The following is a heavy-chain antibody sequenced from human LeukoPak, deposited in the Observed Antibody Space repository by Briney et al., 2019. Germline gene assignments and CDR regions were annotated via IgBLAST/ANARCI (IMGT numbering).Heavy chain of an antibody. CDR1: GLTFSDYY. CDR2: ISSSGSTI. CDR3: ARDGSGSYYNLYSYYYYYMDV. D-gene: IGHD3-10*01. Sequence: GGSLRLSCAASGLTFSDYYMSWIRQAPGKGLEWVSYISSSGSTIYYADSVKGRFTISRDNAKNSLYLQMNSLRAEDTAVYYCARDGSGSYYNLYSYYYYYMDVWGKGTTVTISS. J-gene: IGHJ6*03. V-gene: IGHV3-11*01.